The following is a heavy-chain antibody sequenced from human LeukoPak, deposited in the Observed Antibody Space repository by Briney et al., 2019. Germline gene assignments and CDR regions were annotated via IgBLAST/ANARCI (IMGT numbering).Heavy chain of an antibody. CDR1: ADSISSYY. Sequence: SETLSLTCSVSADSISSYYWSWIRQPPGKGLEWIGYVYYRGNTKYNPSLKSRVTIEVDTSKNQFSLNLTSVTAADTAVYYCARHVGGSGASPWFNPWGQGALVTVSS. D-gene: IGHD3-16*01. CDR3: ARHVGGSGASPWFNP. CDR2: VYYRGNT. J-gene: IGHJ5*02. V-gene: IGHV4-59*08.